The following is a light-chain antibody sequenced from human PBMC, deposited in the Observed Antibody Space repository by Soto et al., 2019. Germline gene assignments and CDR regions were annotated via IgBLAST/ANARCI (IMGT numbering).Light chain of an antibody. J-gene: IGKJ2*01. CDR2: GAS. V-gene: IGKV3-20*01. CDR3: QHYGASPYT. Sequence: EIVLTQSPGTLPLSPGERATLSCRASQSVSSSYLAWYQQKPGQAPRLLIYGASSRATGIPDRFSGSGSWTDFTRTIRRLEPEDFAVYYCQHYGASPYTFGQGTKLETK. CDR1: QSVSSSY.